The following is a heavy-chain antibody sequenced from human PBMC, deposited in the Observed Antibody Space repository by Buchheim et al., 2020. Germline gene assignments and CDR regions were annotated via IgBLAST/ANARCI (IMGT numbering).Heavy chain of an antibody. V-gene: IGHV4-30-4*01. Sequence: QVQLQESGPGLVKPSQTLSLTCTVSGGSISSGDYYWSWIRQPPGKGLEWIGYIYYSGSTYYNPYLKSRVTISVDKSKNQYSLKLSSVTAADTAVYYCARVPMVYAIPDYFDYWGQGTL. CDR3: ARVPMVYAIPDYFDY. J-gene: IGHJ4*02. CDR2: IYYSGST. CDR1: GGSISSGDYY. D-gene: IGHD2-8*01.